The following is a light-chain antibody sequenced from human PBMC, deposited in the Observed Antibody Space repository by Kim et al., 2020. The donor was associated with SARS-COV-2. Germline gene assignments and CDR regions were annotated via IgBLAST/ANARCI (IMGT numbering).Light chain of an antibody. CDR1: QSVGDN. CDR3: QQYNNRPLT. V-gene: IGKV3-15*01. Sequence: EVVLTQSPGTLSVSPGERATLSCRASQSVGDNLAWYQQKPGQAPRLLIFGAFTRATDLPARFSGSGSGTEFTLTISTLQSEDFAFYYCQQYNNRPLTFGQGTKVDIK. J-gene: IGKJ2*01. CDR2: GAF.